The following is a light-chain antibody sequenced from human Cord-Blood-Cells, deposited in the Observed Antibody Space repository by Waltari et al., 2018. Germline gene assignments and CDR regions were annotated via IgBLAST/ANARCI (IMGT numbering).Light chain of an antibody. J-gene: IGKJ3*01. Sequence: EIVLTQSPGTLSLSPGERATRSFRASQSVRISYLAWDQQKPGQAPRLLIDGASSRATGIPARFSGSGSRTDCTLTISRLEQEDFAVYYCQQYGSTPFTIGPGTKVNIK. CDR1: QSVRISY. CDR2: GAS. CDR3: QQYGSTPFT. V-gene: IGKV3-20*01.